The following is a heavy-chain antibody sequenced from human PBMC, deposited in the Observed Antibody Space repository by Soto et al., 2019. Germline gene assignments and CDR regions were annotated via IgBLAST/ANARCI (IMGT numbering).Heavy chain of an antibody. J-gene: IGHJ4*02. CDR1: GYTFTSYG. V-gene: IGHV1-18*01. CDR2: ISAYNGNT. D-gene: IGHD2-15*01. CDR3: ARDPGVVVVAATLLTYYY. Sequence: QVQLVQSGAEVKKPGASVKVSCKASGYTFTSYGISWVRQAPGQGLEWMGWISAYNGNTNYAQKLQGRVTMTTDTSTSTAYMELRSLRSDDTAVYYCARDPGVVVVAATLLTYYYWGQGTLVTVSS.